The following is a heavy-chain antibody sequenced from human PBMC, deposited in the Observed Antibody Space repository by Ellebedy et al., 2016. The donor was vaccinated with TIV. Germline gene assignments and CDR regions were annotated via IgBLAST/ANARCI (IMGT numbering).Heavy chain of an antibody. V-gene: IGHV1-2*02. D-gene: IGHD6-13*01. CDR1: GYTFTSYG. J-gene: IGHJ4*02. CDR3: ARGSAAAGTSHY. Sequence: ASVKVSCKASGYTFTSYGISWVRQAPGQGLEWMGWINPNSGGTTYAQKFQGRVTMTRDTSISTAYMELSRLRSDDTAVYYCARGSAAAGTSHYWGQGTLVTVSS. CDR2: INPNSGGT.